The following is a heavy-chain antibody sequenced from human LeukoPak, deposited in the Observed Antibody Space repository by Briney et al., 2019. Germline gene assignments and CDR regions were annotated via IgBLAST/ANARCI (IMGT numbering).Heavy chain of an antibody. CDR3: AKALRVGAVDNWYFDL. D-gene: IGHD6-19*01. J-gene: IGHJ2*01. CDR2: ISGSGATT. CDR1: GFTFSSYA. Sequence: PGGSLRLSCEASGFTFSSYAMNWVRQAPGKGLEWVSSISGSGATTSYAASVEGRFTISRDISKNTLYLQMNSLRAEDTAVYYCAKALRVGAVDNWYFDLWGRGTLVTVSS. V-gene: IGHV3-23*01.